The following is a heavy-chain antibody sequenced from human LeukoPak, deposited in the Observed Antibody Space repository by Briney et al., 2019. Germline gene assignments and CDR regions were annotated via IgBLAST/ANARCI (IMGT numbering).Heavy chain of an antibody. CDR1: GYTFTGYY. CDR3: ARGRIVGATTLGY. V-gene: IGHV1-2*02. CDR2: VNPNSGGT. D-gene: IGHD1-26*01. Sequence: ASVKVSCKASGYTFTGYYMHWERQAPGQGLEWMGWVNPNSGGTNYAQKFQGRVTMTRDTSISTAYMELSRLRSDDTAVYYCARGRIVGATTLGYWGQGTLVTVSS. J-gene: IGHJ4*02.